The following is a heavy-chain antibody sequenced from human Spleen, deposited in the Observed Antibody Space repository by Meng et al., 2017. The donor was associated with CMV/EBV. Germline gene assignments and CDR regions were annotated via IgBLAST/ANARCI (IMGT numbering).Heavy chain of an antibody. CDR3: AKDGPWIKQFVPTFFDY. Sequence: GESLKISCAASGFTFSSYGVHWVRQAPGKGLEWVASVRYDASGSYYADSVRGRFTISRDNSKNTLSLQMNSLRVEDTAVYFCAKDGPWIKQFVPTFFDYWGQGTLVTVSS. V-gene: IGHV3-30*02. J-gene: IGHJ4*02. CDR1: GFTFSSYG. CDR2: VRYDASGS. D-gene: IGHD5-18*01.